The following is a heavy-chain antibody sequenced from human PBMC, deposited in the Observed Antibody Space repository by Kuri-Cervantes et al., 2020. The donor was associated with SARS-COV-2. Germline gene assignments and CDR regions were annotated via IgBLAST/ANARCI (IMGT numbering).Heavy chain of an antibody. Sequence: GESLKISCAASGFSFSTNVMAWVRQAPGKGLEWVSSISTSGGDANYADSLKGRFTISRDNSKNTLYLQMNSLRVEDTAVYYCASVSTMGVSLDWGQGTLVTVSS. D-gene: IGHD5-24*01. V-gene: IGHV3-23*01. CDR1: GFSFSTNV. CDR3: ASVSTMGVSLD. CDR2: ISTSGGDA. J-gene: IGHJ4*02.